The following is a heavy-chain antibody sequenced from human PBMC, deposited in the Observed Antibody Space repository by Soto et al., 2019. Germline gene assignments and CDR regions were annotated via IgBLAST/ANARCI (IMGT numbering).Heavy chain of an antibody. D-gene: IGHD6-6*01. CDR3: ARDTYPLSIAAVDY. V-gene: IGHV3-30*03. Sequence: GGSLRLSCAASGFTFSSYSMHWVRQAPGKGLEWVAVISYDGSNKYYADSVKGRFTISRDNSKNTLYLQMNSLRAEDTAVYYCARDTYPLSIAAVDYWGQGTLVTVSS. CDR2: ISYDGSNK. CDR1: GFTFSSYS. J-gene: IGHJ4*02.